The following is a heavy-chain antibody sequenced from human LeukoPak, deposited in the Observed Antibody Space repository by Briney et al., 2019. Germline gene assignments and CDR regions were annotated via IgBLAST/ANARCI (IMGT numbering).Heavy chain of an antibody. Sequence: ASVKVSCKASGYTFTSYDINWVRQATGQGLEWMGWMDPNSGNTGYAQKFQGRVTITRNTSISTAYMELSSLRSEDTAVYYCARAEKVGYYYYYYYMDVWGKGTTVTVSS. CDR3: ARAEKVGYYYYYYYMDV. J-gene: IGHJ6*03. V-gene: IGHV1-8*03. CDR2: MDPNSGNT. CDR1: GYTFTSYD. D-gene: IGHD1-26*01.